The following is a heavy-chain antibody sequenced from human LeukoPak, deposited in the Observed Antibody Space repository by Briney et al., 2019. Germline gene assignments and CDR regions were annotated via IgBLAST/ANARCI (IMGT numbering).Heavy chain of an antibody. CDR2: INPSGGST. CDR1: GYTFTSYY. J-gene: IGHJ6*02. Sequence: GASVKVSCKASGYTFTSYYMHWVRQAPGQGLERMGIINPSGGSTSYAQKFQGRVTMTRDTSTSTVYMELSGLRSEDTAVYYCARGGYCSSTSCYLVDYYYGMDVWGQGTTVTVSS. CDR3: ARGGYCSSTSCYLVDYYYGMDV. D-gene: IGHD2-2*01. V-gene: IGHV1-46*01.